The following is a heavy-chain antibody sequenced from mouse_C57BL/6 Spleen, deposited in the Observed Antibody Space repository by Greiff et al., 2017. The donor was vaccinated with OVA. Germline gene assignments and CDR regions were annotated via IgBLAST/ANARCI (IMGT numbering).Heavy chain of an antibody. CDR1: GYTFTDYN. D-gene: IGHD1-1*01. CDR2: INPNNGGT. J-gene: IGHJ1*03. CDR3: AREGIYYYGSDWYFDV. V-gene: IGHV1-18*01. Sequence: EVKLMESGPELVKPGASVKIPCKASGYTFTDYNMDWVKQSHGKSLEWIGDINPNNGGTIYNQKFKGKATLTVDKSSSTAYMELRSLTSEDTAVYYCAREGIYYYGSDWYFDVWGTGTTVTVSS.